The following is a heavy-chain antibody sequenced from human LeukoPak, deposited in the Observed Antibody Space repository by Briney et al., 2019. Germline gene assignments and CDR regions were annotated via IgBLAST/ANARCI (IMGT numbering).Heavy chain of an antibody. J-gene: IGHJ6*03. Sequence: SETLSLTCTVSGGSLSTYYWSWIRQPPGKGLEWIGYIYYSGSTNYNPSLKSRVTISVDTSKNQFSLKLTSVPAADTAVYYCARTTEGGYTYGYFYYYYMDVWGKGTTVTISS. CDR3: ARTTEGGYTYGYFYYYYMDV. V-gene: IGHV4-59*01. CDR2: IYYSGST. CDR1: GGSLSTYY. D-gene: IGHD5-18*01.